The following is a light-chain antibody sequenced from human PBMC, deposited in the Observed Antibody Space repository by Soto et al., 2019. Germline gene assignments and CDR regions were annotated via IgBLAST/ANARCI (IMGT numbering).Light chain of an antibody. CDR3: QQYYNTPYT. Sequence: DVVLTQSPDSLPVSLGERATINCKSSQSLLYSSNNKNSLAWYQQNPGQPPKLLIYWASTRESGVPDRFSGSGSGTDFTLTISGLQAEDVAVYYCQQYYNTPYTFGQGTKLEIK. CDR1: QSLLYSSNNKNS. J-gene: IGKJ2*01. CDR2: WAS. V-gene: IGKV4-1*01.